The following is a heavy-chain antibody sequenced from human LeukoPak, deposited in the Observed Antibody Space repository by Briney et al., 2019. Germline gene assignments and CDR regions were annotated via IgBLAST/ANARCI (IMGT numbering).Heavy chain of an antibody. CDR1: GFTVTGNY. V-gene: IGHV3-53*01. D-gene: IGHD1-26*01. CDR2: IHNDDST. CDR3: ARASGRYNGGYDH. J-gene: IGHJ4*02. Sequence: QAGGSLRPSCAASGFTVTGNYMSWVRQAPGKGLEWVSFIHNDDSTYYTDSVKGRFTISRDNSKNTLYLQMNSLRVEDTAVYFCARASGRYNGGYDHWGQGTLVTVPS.